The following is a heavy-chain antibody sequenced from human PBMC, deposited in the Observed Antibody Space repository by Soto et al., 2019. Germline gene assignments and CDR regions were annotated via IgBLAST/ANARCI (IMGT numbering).Heavy chain of an antibody. CDR3: AREWAYDFVCGSYRAYYFDC. J-gene: IGHJ4*02. D-gene: IGHD3-16*02. Sequence: QVQLVESGGGVVQPGRSLRLSCAASGFTFSSYGMHWVRQAPGKGLEWVADIWHDGSNKYYADSVKGRFTISRDNSKNTQYLQMHSPRAEDTAVYYCAREWAYDFVCGSYRAYYFDCWGQGTLVTVSS. V-gene: IGHV3-33*01. CDR1: GFTFSSYG. CDR2: IWHDGSNK.